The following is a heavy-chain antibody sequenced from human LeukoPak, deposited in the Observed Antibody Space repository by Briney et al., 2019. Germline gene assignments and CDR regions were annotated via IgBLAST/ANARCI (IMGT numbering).Heavy chain of an antibody. Sequence: SETLSLTCTVSGGSISSGGYYWSWIRQHPGKGLEWIGYIYYSGSTYYNPSLKSRVTISVDTSKNQFSLKLSSVTATDTAVYYCARIRGPSSWYSYYMDVWGKGTTVTVSS. V-gene: IGHV4-31*03. J-gene: IGHJ6*03. D-gene: IGHD6-13*01. CDR2: IYYSGST. CDR1: GGSISSGGYY. CDR3: ARIRGPSSWYSYYMDV.